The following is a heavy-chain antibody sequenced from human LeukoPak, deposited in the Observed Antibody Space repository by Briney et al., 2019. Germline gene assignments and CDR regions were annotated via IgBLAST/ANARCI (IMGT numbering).Heavy chain of an antibody. Sequence: GGSLRLSCAASGITFSTYAMTWVRQAPGKGLQWVSAISGSGTDTYYRDSVKGRFTISRDNSKNTLHLQMNSLRAEDTAVYYCATYYLGGRYQGLDYWGQGTLATVSS. CDR1: GITFSTYA. CDR2: ISGSGTDT. J-gene: IGHJ4*02. CDR3: ATYYLGGRYQGLDY. V-gene: IGHV3-23*01. D-gene: IGHD1-26*01.